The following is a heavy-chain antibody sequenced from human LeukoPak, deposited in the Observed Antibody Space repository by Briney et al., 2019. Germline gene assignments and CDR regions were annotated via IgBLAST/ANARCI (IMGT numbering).Heavy chain of an antibody. V-gene: IGHV3-23*01. CDR2: ISGSGEST. CDR3: ARGDIVVVPAAIDYYYYYMDV. CDR1: GFTFSSYA. Sequence: PGGSLRLSCAASGFTFSSYAMSWVRQAPGKGLEWVSGISGSGESTYYADSVKGRFTISRDNAKNSLYLQMNSLRAEDTAVYYCARGDIVVVPAAIDYYYYYMDVWGKGTTVTVSS. D-gene: IGHD2-2*02. J-gene: IGHJ6*03.